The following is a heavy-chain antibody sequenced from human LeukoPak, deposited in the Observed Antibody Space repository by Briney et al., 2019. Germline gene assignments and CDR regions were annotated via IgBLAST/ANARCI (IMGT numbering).Heavy chain of an antibody. CDR1: GFTFSNYW. J-gene: IGHJ5*02. CDR2: INSDGINT. Sequence: GGSLRLSCAASGFTFSNYWMHWVRQAPGEGLVWVSRINSDGINTSYADSVKGRFTISRDNAKNTLNLQMNSLRAEDTAVYYCARDLGQYYDTSDNWFDPWGQGTLVTVSS. V-gene: IGHV3-74*01. D-gene: IGHD3-22*01. CDR3: ARDLGQYYDTSDNWFDP.